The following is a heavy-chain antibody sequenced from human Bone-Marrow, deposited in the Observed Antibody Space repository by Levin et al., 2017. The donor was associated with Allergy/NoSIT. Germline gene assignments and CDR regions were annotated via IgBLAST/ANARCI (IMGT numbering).Heavy chain of an antibody. D-gene: IGHD6-13*01. CDR1: GYTFTSYY. J-gene: IGHJ4*02. Sequence: GASVKVSCKASGYTFTSYYMHWVRQAPGQGLEWMGIINPSGGSTSYAQKFQGRVTMTRDTSTSTVYMELSSLRSEDTAVYYCARDRSPYSSSWSDPWNWGQGTLVTVSS. V-gene: IGHV1-46*01. CDR3: ARDRSPYSSSWSDPWN. CDR2: INPSGGST.